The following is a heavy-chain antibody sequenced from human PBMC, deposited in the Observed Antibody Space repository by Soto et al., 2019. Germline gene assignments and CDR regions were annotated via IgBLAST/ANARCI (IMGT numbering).Heavy chain of an antibody. Sequence: EVHLLASGGGLVQPWGSLRLSCEASGFTFRDYAMTWVRQAPGKGLEWVSLISDTGGSAYYTDSVKGRFTVSRDNSKNRVFLQMNSLTVDDAAVYYCAKGHMTTVTTDFDYWGQGTLVTVSS. V-gene: IGHV3-23*01. D-gene: IGHD4-17*01. CDR1: GFTFRDYA. CDR3: AKGHMTTVTTDFDY. CDR2: ISDTGGSA. J-gene: IGHJ4*02.